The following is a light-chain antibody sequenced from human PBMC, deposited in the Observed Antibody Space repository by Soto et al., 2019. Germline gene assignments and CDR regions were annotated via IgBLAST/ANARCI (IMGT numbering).Light chain of an antibody. J-gene: IGLJ1*01. CDR3: SSYTSSSTPLDV. Sequence: QSALTQPASVSGSPGQSITLSCTGISSDVGTYNYVSWYQQHPGKAPKVMIYDVSNRPSGVSNRFSGSKSGNTASLTISGLQAEDEADYYCSSYTSSSTPLDVFGTGTKLTVL. CDR1: SSDVGTYNY. CDR2: DVS. V-gene: IGLV2-14*01.